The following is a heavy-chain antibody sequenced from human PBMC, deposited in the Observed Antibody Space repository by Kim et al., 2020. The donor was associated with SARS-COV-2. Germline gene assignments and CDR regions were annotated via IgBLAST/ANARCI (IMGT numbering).Heavy chain of an antibody. D-gene: IGHD6-25*01. CDR3: AREQERKKNGMDV. Sequence: YAVSVKSRITINPSTAKNQFSLQLNSVTPEDTAVYYCAREQERKKNGMDVWGQGTTVTVSS. J-gene: IGHJ6*02. V-gene: IGHV6-1*01.